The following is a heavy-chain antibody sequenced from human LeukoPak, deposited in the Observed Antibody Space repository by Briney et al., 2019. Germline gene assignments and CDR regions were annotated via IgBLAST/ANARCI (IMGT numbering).Heavy chain of an antibody. CDR1: GYTFTSYY. CDR2: IIPIFGTA. J-gene: IGHJ4*02. D-gene: IGHD3-22*01. CDR3: ARVSRSSGYYSIDY. Sequence: GASVKVSCKASGYTFTSYYMHWVRQAPGQGLEWMGGIIPIFGTANYAQKFQGRVTITADESTSTAYMELSSLRSEDTAVYYCARVSRSSGYYSIDYWGQGTLVTVSS. V-gene: IGHV1-69*13.